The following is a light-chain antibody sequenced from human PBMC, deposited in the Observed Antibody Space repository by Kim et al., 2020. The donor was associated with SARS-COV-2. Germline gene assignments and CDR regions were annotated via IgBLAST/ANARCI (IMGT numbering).Light chain of an antibody. CDR3: QQYSHWPPYT. V-gene: IGKV3-15*01. Sequence: VAPGERVTLSCRASQSVDTNLAWYQQKPGQAPRVLIYGASTRATDIPARFSGSGSGTEFTLIISSLQSEDFAVYYCQQYSHWPPYTFGQGTKLEI. J-gene: IGKJ2*01. CDR2: GAS. CDR1: QSVDTN.